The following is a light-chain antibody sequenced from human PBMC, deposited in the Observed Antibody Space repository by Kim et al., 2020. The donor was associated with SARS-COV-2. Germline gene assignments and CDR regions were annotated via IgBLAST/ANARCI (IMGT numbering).Light chain of an antibody. V-gene: IGLV3-1*01. CDR2: QDD. Sequence: SGSPGQTASITCSGENLGDKYASWYQQRPGQAPVLVIHQDDKRPSGIPERFSGSNSGNTATLTISGTQATDEADYYCQAWDNSAYVFGAGTKVTVL. CDR1: NLGDKY. J-gene: IGLJ1*01. CDR3: QAWDNSAYV.